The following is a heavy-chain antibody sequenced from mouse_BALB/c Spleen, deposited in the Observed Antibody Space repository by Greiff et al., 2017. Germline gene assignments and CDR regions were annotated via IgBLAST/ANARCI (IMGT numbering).Heavy chain of an antibody. Sequence: VQLQQSGAELVRPGTSVKVSCKASGYAFTNYLIEWVKQRPGQGLEWIGVINPGSGGTNYNEKFKGKATLTADKSSSTAYMQLSSLTSDDSAVYFCARRRYYAMDYWGQGTSVTVSS. CDR1: GYAFTNYL. V-gene: IGHV1-54*01. CDR3: ARRRYYAMDY. CDR2: INPGSGGT. J-gene: IGHJ4*01.